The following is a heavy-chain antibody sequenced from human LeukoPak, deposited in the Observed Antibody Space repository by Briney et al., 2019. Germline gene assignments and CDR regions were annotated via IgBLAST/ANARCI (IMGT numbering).Heavy chain of an antibody. J-gene: IGHJ4*02. CDR3: ATERELPQTHFGY. V-gene: IGHV1-46*01. CDR2: IIPSGGST. D-gene: IGHD1-26*01. CDR1: GYTFTSYY. Sequence: ASVKVSCKASGYTFTSYYIHWVRQAPGQGLEWMGIIIPSGGSTTYAQKFQGRVTMTRDTSTSTVYMELSSLRSEVTAVYYCATERELPQTHFGYWGQGTLVTVSS.